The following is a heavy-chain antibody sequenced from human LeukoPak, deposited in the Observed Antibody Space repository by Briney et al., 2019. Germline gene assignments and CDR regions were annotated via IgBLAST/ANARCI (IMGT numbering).Heavy chain of an antibody. CDR3: ARGQLRYFDWLKRGTFDY. D-gene: IGHD3-9*01. Sequence: SETLSLTCTVSGGSMSSYYWSWIRQPPGKGLEWIGYIFYSGSSTNYNPSLKSRVTISVDTSKNQFSLKLSSVTAADTAVYYCARGQLRYFDWLKRGTFDYWGQGTLVTVSS. V-gene: IGHV4-59*12. CDR1: GGSMSSYY. J-gene: IGHJ4*02. CDR2: IFYSGSST.